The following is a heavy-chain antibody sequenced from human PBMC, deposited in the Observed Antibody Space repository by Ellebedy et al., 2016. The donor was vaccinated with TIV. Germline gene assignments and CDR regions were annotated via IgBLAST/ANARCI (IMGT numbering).Heavy chain of an antibody. D-gene: IGHD2-15*01. CDR3: TREVVVAATLSGDSFDY. V-gene: IGHV3-49*03. J-gene: IGHJ4*02. CDR2: IRSKAYGGTT. Sequence: PGGSLRLSCTASGFTFGDYAMSWFRQAPGKGLEWVGFIRSKAYGGTTEYAASVKGRFTISRDDSKSIAYLQMNSLKTEDTAVYYCTREVVVAATLSGDSFDYWGQGTLVTVSS. CDR1: GFTFGDYA.